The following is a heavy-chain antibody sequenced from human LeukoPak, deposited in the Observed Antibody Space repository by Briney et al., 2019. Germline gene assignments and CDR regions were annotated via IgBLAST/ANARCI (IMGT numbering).Heavy chain of an antibody. Sequence: SVKVSCKASGGTFSSYAISWVRQAPGQGLEWMGGIIPIFGTANYAQKFQGRVTITADESTSTAYMELSSLRSEDTAVYYCARDFLRVTIFDQGAFDIWGQGTMVTVSS. CDR1: GGTFSSYA. D-gene: IGHD3-3*01. V-gene: IGHV1-69*13. CDR3: ARDFLRVTIFDQGAFDI. CDR2: IIPIFGTA. J-gene: IGHJ3*02.